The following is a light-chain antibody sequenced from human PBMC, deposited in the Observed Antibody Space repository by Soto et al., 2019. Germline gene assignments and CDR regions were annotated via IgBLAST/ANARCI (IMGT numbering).Light chain of an antibody. V-gene: IGKV1-5*03. Sequence: IQMTQSPSTLSASVGDRVTITCRASQSISSSWAWYPQKPGKAPKLLIYKASSLESGVPSRFSGSGSGTESTLTISSLQPDDFATYYCQQYNSPLLTFGQGTKVEIK. J-gene: IGKJ1*01. CDR2: KAS. CDR1: QSISSS. CDR3: QQYNSPLLT.